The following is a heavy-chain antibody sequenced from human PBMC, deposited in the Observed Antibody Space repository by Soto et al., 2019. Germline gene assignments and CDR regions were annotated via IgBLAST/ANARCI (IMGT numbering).Heavy chain of an antibody. D-gene: IGHD3-10*01. CDR1: GGSISTHY. V-gene: IGHV4-59*08. CDR2: IYYSGST. J-gene: IGHJ5*02. CDR3: VRRESMSITGKDSWFDP. Sequence: ETLSLTCTFSGGSISTHYWNWIRQPPGRGLEWIGHIYYSGSTNYNPSLKSRVTISVDTSKNQFSLELSSVTAADTAVYFCVRRESMSITGKDSWFDPWGQGALVTVSS.